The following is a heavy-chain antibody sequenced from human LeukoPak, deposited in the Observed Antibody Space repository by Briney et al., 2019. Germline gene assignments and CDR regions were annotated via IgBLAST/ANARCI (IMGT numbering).Heavy chain of an antibody. CDR3: ARGPEGLWFGEFGGAYGY. J-gene: IGHJ4*02. CDR2: MNHSGST. Sequence: SETLSLTCAVYGGSFSGYYWSWIRQPPGKGLEWIGEMNHSGSTNYNPSLKSRVTISVDRSKNQFSLKLSSVTAADTAVYYCARGPEGLWFGEFGGAYGYWGQGTLVTVSS. D-gene: IGHD3-10*01. V-gene: IGHV4-34*01. CDR1: GGSFSGYY.